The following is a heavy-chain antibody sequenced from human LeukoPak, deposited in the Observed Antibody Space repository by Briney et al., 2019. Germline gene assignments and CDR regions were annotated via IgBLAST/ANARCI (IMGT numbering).Heavy chain of an antibody. CDR1: GFAFSNYY. Sequence: GGSLRLSCAASGFAFSNYYMSWIRQAPGKGLEWVSYITSSGSTKYYADSVKGRFTISRDNAKNSLYLQMNSLRVDDTAVYYCALSTVVTPFVPGYWGQGTLVTVSS. CDR3: ALSTVVTPFVPGY. V-gene: IGHV3-11*01. D-gene: IGHD4-23*01. J-gene: IGHJ4*02. CDR2: ITSSGSTK.